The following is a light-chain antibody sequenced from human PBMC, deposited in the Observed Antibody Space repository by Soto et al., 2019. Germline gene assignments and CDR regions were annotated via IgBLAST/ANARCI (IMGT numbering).Light chain of an antibody. Sequence: DIQMTQSPSSLSASVGDRVTITCQASQDISNYLNWYQQKPGKAPKLLIYGASNLETGVPSRFSGSGSGTDFTFTISSLQPEDIATYYCQQYDNPPVLTFGGGTKVEIK. V-gene: IGKV1-33*01. CDR3: QQYDNPPVLT. CDR2: GAS. J-gene: IGKJ4*01. CDR1: QDISNY.